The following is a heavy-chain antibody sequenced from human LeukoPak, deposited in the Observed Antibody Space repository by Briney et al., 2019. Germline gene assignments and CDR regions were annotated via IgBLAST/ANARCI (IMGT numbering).Heavy chain of an antibody. CDR3: ARHVKDIVVVPAATALDY. D-gene: IGHD2-2*01. Sequence: SETLSLTCTVSGGSISSYYWSWIRQPPGKGLEWIGYIYYSGSTNYNPSLKSRVTISVDTSKNQFSLKLSSVTAADTAVYYCARHVKDIVVVPAATALDYWGQGTLVTVSS. J-gene: IGHJ4*02. CDR1: GGSISSYY. V-gene: IGHV4-59*08. CDR2: IYYSGST.